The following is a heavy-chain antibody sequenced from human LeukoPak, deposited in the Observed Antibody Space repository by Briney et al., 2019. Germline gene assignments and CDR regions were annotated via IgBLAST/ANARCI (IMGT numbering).Heavy chain of an antibody. CDR3: ARHGGHSWVVENGYWFDP. Sequence: SETLSLTCTVSGGSISSYYWSWIRQPPGKGLEWIGYIYYSGSTNYNPSLKSRVTISVDTSKNQFSLKLSSVTAADTAVYYCARHGGHSWVVENGYWFDPWGQGTLVTVSS. CDR2: IYYSGST. CDR1: GGSISSYY. J-gene: IGHJ5*02. V-gene: IGHV4-59*08. D-gene: IGHD2-15*01.